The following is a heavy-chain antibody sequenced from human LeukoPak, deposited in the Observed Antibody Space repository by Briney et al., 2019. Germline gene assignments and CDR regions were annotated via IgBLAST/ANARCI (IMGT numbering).Heavy chain of an antibody. Sequence: RGSLRHSSAPSRFPFSLYAMNWVRHAPGKGLERVSYINDDSTDIHYADSLKGLFSISRDRARNTLYLQLSSLRAEDTAVYYCARDTFQPGLIVSWGGGTLVTVSS. D-gene: IGHD2-2*01. J-gene: IGHJ4*02. CDR2: INDDSTDI. V-gene: IGHV3-21*05. CDR1: RFPFSLYA. CDR3: ARDTFQPGLIVS.